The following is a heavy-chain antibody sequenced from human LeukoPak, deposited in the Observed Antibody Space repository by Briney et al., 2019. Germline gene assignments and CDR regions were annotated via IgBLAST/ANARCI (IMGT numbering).Heavy chain of an antibody. Sequence: PGGSLRLSCAASGFGFSNYGMHWVRRAPGKGLEWVSSISGNSNNINYADSVKGRFTISRDNPKNSLYLQMNSLRVEDTAMYYCVRIPNGANFPNWFDPWGQGTLVTVSS. D-gene: IGHD4/OR15-4a*01. CDR1: GFGFSNYG. CDR2: ISGNSNNI. J-gene: IGHJ5*02. CDR3: VRIPNGANFPNWFDP. V-gene: IGHV3-21*01.